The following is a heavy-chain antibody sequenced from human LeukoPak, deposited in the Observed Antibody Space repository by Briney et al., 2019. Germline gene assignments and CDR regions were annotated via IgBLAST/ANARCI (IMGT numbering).Heavy chain of an antibody. J-gene: IGHJ5*02. V-gene: IGHV4-59*01. D-gene: IGHD1-26*01. CDR2: IYYSGST. Sequence: SETLSLTCTVSGGSISSYYWSWIRQPPGKGLEWVGYIYYSGSTNYNPSLKSRVTISVDTSKNQFSLKLSSVTAADTAVYYCARGGSIVGATPWGQGTLVTVSS. CDR3: ARGGSIVGATP. CDR1: GGSISSYY.